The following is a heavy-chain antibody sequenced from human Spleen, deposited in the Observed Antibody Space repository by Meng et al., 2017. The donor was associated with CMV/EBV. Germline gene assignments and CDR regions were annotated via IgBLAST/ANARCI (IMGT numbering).Heavy chain of an antibody. CDR1: GFNFHRYT. CDR2: MSYDGTKQ. D-gene: IGHD2-2*01. Sequence: GESLKISCAASGFNFHRYTMHWVRQAPGKGLEWVSVMSYDGTKQSYADSVKGRFTISRDNTKNFLYLQMNSLRAEDTALYYCARVSGVVVSGLCDFWGQGILVTVSS. J-gene: IGHJ4*02. V-gene: IGHV3-30*04. CDR3: ARVSGVVVSGLCDF.